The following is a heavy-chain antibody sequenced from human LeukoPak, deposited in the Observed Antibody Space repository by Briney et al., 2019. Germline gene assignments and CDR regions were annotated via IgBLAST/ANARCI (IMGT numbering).Heavy chain of an antibody. CDR3: ARRGIVPAAIYGGYFQH. D-gene: IGHD2-2*01. J-gene: IGHJ1*01. CDR2: IYHSGST. Sequence: PSETLSLTCTVSGGSISSGGYYWSWIRQPPGKGLEWIGYIYHSGSTYYNATFKSRVTISVDRSKNQFSLRLTSVTAADTAVYYCARRGIVPAAIYGGYFQHWGQGTLVTVSS. CDR1: GGSISSGGYY. V-gene: IGHV4-30-2*01.